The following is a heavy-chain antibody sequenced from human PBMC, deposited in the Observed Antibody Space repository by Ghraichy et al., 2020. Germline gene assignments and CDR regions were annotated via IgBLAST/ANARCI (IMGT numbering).Heavy chain of an antibody. CDR2: INSDGSST. CDR1: GFTFSSFW. D-gene: IGHD6-13*01. J-gene: IGHJ4*02. V-gene: IGHV3-74*01. Sequence: GSLNISCAASGFTFSSFWMHWVRQVPGKGLVWVSRINSDGSSTSYADSVMGRFTISRDNAKNTLYLQMNSLRAEDTAVYYCTRGWISAVGDLDYWGQGTLVTVSS. CDR3: TRGWISAVGDLDY.